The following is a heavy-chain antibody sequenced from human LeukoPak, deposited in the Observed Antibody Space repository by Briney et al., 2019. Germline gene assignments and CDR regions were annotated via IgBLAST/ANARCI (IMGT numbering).Heavy chain of an antibody. D-gene: IGHD6-13*01. CDR1: GITTSTSY. CDR3: ARGSVRVGMDV. J-gene: IGHJ6*02. V-gene: IGHV3-13*05. Sequence: ASLRLSCEASGITTSTSYIHCFSQAPPKDLQWVSVIGTAGDPYYADSVKGRFTISRENAKNSLYLQMNSLRAGDTAVYYCARGSVRVGMDVWGQGTTVTVSS. CDR2: IGTAGDP.